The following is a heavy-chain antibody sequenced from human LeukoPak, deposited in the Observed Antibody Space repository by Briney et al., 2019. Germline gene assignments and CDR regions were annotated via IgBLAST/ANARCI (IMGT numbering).Heavy chain of an antibody. CDR2: IYYTGST. J-gene: IGHJ3*02. V-gene: IGHV4-59*11. CDR3: ASLLDSDSSGHHDSFDM. CDR1: GVSISSHY. D-gene: IGHD3-22*01. Sequence: PSETLSLTCTVSGVSISSHYWSWIRQPPGKGLEWIGEIYYTGSTRTNTPLPSRLTPSLETSENTYSLKLTSVTAADTAVYYCASLLDSDSSGHHDSFDMWGQGTVVTVSS.